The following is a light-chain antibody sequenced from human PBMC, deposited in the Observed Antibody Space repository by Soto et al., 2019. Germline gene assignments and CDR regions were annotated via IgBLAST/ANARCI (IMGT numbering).Light chain of an antibody. CDR3: QQYYSSPT. J-gene: IGKJ4*01. CDR2: WAS. Sequence: DIVMTQSPDSLAVSLGERATINCKSSQSILYSSNNKNYLAWYQKKPGQPPKLLIYWASTRESGVPDRFSGSGSGTEFTLTISSLQAEDVAVYYCQQYYSSPTFGGGTKVEIK. CDR1: QSILYSSNNKNY. V-gene: IGKV4-1*01.